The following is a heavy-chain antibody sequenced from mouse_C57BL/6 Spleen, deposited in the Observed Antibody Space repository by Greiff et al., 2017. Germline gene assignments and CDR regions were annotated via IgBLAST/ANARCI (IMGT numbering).Heavy chain of an antibody. D-gene: IGHD2-2*01. CDR1: GYAFSSYW. Sequence: VQLKESGAELVKPGASVKISCKASGYAFSSYWMNWVKQRPGKGLEWIGQIFPGDGNTNYNGKFKGKATLTADKSSSTAYMHLSSLTSADSAVYFCARVGYGATGPGYADWGQGTLVTVS. CDR2: IFPGDGNT. CDR3: ARVGYGATGPGYAD. V-gene: IGHV1-80*01. J-gene: IGHJ3*01.